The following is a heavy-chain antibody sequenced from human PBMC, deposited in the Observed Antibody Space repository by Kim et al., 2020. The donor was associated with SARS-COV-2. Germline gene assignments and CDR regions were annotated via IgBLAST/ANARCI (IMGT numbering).Heavy chain of an antibody. V-gene: IGHV4-59*11. CDR1: GGSISSHY. CDR3: ARDRRGFSALDP. J-gene: IGHJ5*02. D-gene: IGHD3-3*01. CDR2: IYYNGST. Sequence: SETLSLTCSVSGGSISSHYWSWIRQPPGKGLEWIASIYYNGSTNFNPSLKGRVSISVDTSKSQFSLKLSSVTAADTAIYYCARDRRGFSALDPWGQGTLVTVSS.